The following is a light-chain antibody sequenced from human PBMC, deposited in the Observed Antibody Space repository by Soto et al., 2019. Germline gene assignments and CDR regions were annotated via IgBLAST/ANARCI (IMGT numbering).Light chain of an antibody. V-gene: IGKV1-5*03. CDR2: KAS. CDR1: QSISSW. Sequence: TQSPGPLSLSPGERATLSCRASQSISSWLAWYQQKPGKAPKLLIYKASSLESGVPSRFSGSGSGTEFTLTISSLQPDDFATYYCQQYNSYSFGQGTKVDIK. CDR3: QQYNSYS. J-gene: IGKJ1*01.